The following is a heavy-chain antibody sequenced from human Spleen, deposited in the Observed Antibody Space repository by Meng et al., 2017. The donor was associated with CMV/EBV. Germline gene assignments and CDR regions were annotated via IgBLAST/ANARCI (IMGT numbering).Heavy chain of an antibody. Sequence: ASVKVSCKASGYTFTGYNIHWVRQAPGQGLEWMGIINPSGGSTSYAQKFQGRVTMTRDTSTSTVYMELSSLRSEDTAVYYCARDARDSVVVPATIYYAIDVWGRGTTVTVSS. D-gene: IGHD2-2*02. CDR3: ARDARDSVVVPATIYYAIDV. V-gene: IGHV1-46*01. CDR2: INPSGGST. J-gene: IGHJ6*02. CDR1: GYTFTGYN.